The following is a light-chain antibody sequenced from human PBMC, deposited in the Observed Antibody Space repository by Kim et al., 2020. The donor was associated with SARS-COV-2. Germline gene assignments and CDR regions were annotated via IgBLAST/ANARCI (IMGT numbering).Light chain of an antibody. CDR1: QSVSIH. CDR2: DGS. V-gene: IGKV3-11*01. CDR3: QHRRNWPLT. J-gene: IGKJ4*01. Sequence: LAPGETASLSRRASQSVSIHLAWYQQKPGQPPRLLIYDGSNRATGIPARFSGTGSGSDFTLTIDSLEPEDFAVYYCQHRRNWPLTFGGGTKVDIK.